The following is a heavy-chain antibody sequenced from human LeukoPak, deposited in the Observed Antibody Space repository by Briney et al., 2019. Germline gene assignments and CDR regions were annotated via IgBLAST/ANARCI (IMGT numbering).Heavy chain of an antibody. CDR2: ISSSSSTI. CDR3: ARDLSDFWTWSHDAFDI. Sequence: GGSLRLSCAASGFTFSSYSMNWVRQAPGKGLEWVSYISSSSSTIYYADSVKGRFTISRDNAKNSLYLQMNSLRAEDTAVYYCARDLSDFWTWSHDAFDIWGQGTMVTVSS. D-gene: IGHD3-3*01. CDR1: GFTFSSYS. J-gene: IGHJ3*02. V-gene: IGHV3-48*01.